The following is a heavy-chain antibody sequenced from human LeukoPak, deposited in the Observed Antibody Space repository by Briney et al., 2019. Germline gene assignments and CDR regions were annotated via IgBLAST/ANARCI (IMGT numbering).Heavy chain of an antibody. CDR2: IWYDGSNK. J-gene: IGHJ4*02. Sequence: GVSLRLSCAASGFTVSSYGMHWVRQAPGKGLEWVAVIWYDGSNKYYADSVKGRFTISRDNSKNTLYLQMNSLRAEDTAVYYCARTDYGDYTTFDYWGQGTLVTVSS. D-gene: IGHD4-17*01. V-gene: IGHV3-33*01. CDR3: ARTDYGDYTTFDY. CDR1: GFTVSSYG.